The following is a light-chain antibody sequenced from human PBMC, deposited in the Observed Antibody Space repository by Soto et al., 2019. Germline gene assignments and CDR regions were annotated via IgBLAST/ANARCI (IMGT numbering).Light chain of an antibody. CDR1: QTISSW. CDR3: QHYNSYSEA. Sequence: IQMTQSPSTLSGSVGDRVTITCRASQTISSWLAWYQQKPGKAPKLLIYKASTLKSGVPSRFSGSGSATEFTLTISSLQHDDFATYYCQHYNSYSEAFGQGTKADIK. CDR2: KAS. V-gene: IGKV1-5*03. J-gene: IGKJ1*01.